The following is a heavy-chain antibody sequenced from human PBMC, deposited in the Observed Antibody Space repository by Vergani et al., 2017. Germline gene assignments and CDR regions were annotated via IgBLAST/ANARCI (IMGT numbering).Heavy chain of an antibody. CDR3: ARGRSSARGRWTYFDY. J-gene: IGHJ4*02. D-gene: IGHD3/OR15-3a*01. Sequence: QVQLQQWGAGLLKPSETLSLTCAVYGGSFSGYYWSWIRQPPGKGLEWIGEINHSGSTNYNPSLKSRVTISVDTSKNQFSLKLSSVTAADTAVYCCARGRSSARGRWTYFDYWGQGTLFTVSS. CDR2: INHSGST. V-gene: IGHV4-34*01. CDR1: GGSFSGYY.